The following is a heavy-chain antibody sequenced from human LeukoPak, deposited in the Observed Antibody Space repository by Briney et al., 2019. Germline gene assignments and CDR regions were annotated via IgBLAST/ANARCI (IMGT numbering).Heavy chain of an antibody. V-gene: IGHV4-39*01. CDR1: GGSISSSSYY. D-gene: IGHD3-22*01. J-gene: IGHJ3*02. Sequence: SETLSLTCTASGGSISSSSYYWGWIRQPPGKGLEWIGSIYYSGSTYYNPSLKSRVTISVDTSKNQFSLKLSSVTAADTAVYYCASFNGIVDAFDIWGQGTMVTVSS. CDR2: IYYSGST. CDR3: ASFNGIVDAFDI.